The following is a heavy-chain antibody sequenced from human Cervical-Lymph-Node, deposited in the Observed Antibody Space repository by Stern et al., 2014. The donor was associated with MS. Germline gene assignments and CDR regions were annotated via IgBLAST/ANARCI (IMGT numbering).Heavy chain of an antibody. CDR2: ISSSSNYI. V-gene: IGHV3-21*01. Sequence: EDQLVESGGGLVKPGGSLRLSCAGSGFTFSTYTMNWVRQAPGKGLEWVSSISSSSNYIYYADSVNGRFTISRDNAKNSLFLQMSSLRAEDTAVYYCASAPETAPQYFDSWGQGTLVTVSS. CDR3: ASAPETAPQYFDS. J-gene: IGHJ4*02. D-gene: IGHD1-14*01. CDR1: GFTFSTYT.